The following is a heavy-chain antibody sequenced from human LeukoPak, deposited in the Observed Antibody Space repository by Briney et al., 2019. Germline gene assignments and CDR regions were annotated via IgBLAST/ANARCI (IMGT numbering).Heavy chain of an antibody. CDR1: GYTFTSYG. CDR2: IIPILGIA. Sequence: GASVKVSCKASGYTFTSYGISWVRQAPGQGLEWMGRIIPILGIANYAQKFQGRVTITADKSTRTAYMELSSLRSEDTAVYYCARARTAMVKGSYGMAVWGQGTTVTVSS. V-gene: IGHV1-69*04. J-gene: IGHJ6*02. D-gene: IGHD5-18*01. CDR3: ARARTAMVKGSYGMAV.